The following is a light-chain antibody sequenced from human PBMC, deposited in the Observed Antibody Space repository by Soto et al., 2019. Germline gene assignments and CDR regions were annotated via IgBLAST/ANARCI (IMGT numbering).Light chain of an antibody. J-gene: IGLJ1*01. Sequence: QSLLTQPASVSGSPGQSITISCTGTSSDIGAYNYVSWYQQHPGKAPKLMIYDVSNRPSGLSNRFSGSKSGNTASLTISGLQAEDEADYYCSSYTSSATYVFGTGTKVTVL. V-gene: IGLV2-14*01. CDR3: SSYTSSATYV. CDR1: SSDIGAYNY. CDR2: DVS.